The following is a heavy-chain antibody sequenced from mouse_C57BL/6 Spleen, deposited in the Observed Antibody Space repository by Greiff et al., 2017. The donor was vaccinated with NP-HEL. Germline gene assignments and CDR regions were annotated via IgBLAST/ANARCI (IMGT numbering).Heavy chain of an antibody. CDR3: ARKNYYGSSFYGFAY. V-gene: IGHV1-42*01. D-gene: IGHD1-1*01. CDR1: GYSFTGYY. J-gene: IGHJ3*01. CDR2: INPSTGGT. Sequence: VQLQQSGPELVKPGASVKISCKASGYSFTGYYMNWVKQSPEKSLEWIGEINPSTGGTTYNQKFKAKATLTVDKSSSTAYMQLKSLTSEDSAVYYCARKNYYGSSFYGFAYWGQGTLVTVSA.